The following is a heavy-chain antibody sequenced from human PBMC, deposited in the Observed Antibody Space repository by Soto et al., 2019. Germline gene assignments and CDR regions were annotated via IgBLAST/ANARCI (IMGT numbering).Heavy chain of an antibody. CDR2: ISDSFGIT. J-gene: IGHJ4*02. CDR1: VFIFITHG. CDR3: EREVQAYYFDY. D-gene: IGHD3-16*01. V-gene: IGHV3-23*01. Sequence: GGSLRLSCSSSVFIFITHGMIWFPQAPVKGPEWLAIISDSFGITYYAYSVKGRLNISIYNSKNTLFLQMNSLRPEDTAVYYCEREVQAYYFDYWGQGTMVTVSS.